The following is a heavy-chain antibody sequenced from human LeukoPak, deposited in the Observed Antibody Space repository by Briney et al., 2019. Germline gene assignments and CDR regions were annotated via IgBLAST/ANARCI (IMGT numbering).Heavy chain of an antibody. Sequence: GGSLGLSCAASGVTFRNYAMSWVRQAPGKGLQWVAAITGSGNTTYYADSVMGRLTISSDNYKHTLYLEVNTLRAEDTAVYYCAKWGDYDVLTGYYVSDFWGQGTLVTVSS. J-gene: IGHJ4*02. CDR3: AKWGDYDVLTGYYVSDF. CDR2: ITGSGNTT. D-gene: IGHD3-9*01. V-gene: IGHV3-23*01. CDR1: GVTFRNYA.